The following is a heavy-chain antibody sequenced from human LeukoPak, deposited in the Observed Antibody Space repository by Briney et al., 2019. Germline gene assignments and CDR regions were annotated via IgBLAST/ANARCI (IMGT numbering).Heavy chain of an antibody. D-gene: IGHD1-26*01. Sequence: GESLKISCKGSGYSFDSYWIGWVRQMPGKGLEWMGIISPGDSDTRYSPSFQGQVTISADKSITTAYLPWSSLKSSDTALYYCTRRQVEGTVDWFDPWGQGTLVTVSS. CDR3: TRRQVEGTVDWFDP. J-gene: IGHJ5*02. CDR1: GYSFDSYW. V-gene: IGHV5-51*01. CDR2: ISPGDSDT.